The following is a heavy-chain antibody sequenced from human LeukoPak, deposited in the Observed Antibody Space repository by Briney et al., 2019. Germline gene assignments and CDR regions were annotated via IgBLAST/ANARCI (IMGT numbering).Heavy chain of an antibody. V-gene: IGHV3-20*01. J-gene: IGHJ4*02. CDR2: INWNGGST. D-gene: IGHD4-17*01. Sequence: GGSLGLSCAASGFTFSSYGMNWVRQAPGKGLEWVSGINWNGGSTGYADSVKGRFTISRDNAKNSLYLQMNSLRAEDTALYHCARGYYGDYVYFDYWGQGTLVTVSS. CDR1: GFTFSSYG. CDR3: ARGYYGDYVYFDY.